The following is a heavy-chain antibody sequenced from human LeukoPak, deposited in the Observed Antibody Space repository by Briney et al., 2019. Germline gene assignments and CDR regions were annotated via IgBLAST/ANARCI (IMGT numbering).Heavy chain of an antibody. CDR3: ARDAEDSGSYASSNPPFDY. J-gene: IGHJ4*02. V-gene: IGHV3-30*03. Sequence: PGRSLRLSCAASGFIFSSYGMHWVRQAPGKGLEWVAVISYDGSNKYYADSVKGRFTISRDNSKNTLYLQMNSLRAEDTAVYYCARDAEDSGSYASSNPPFDYWGQGTLVTVSS. CDR2: ISYDGSNK. D-gene: IGHD1-26*01. CDR1: GFIFSSYG.